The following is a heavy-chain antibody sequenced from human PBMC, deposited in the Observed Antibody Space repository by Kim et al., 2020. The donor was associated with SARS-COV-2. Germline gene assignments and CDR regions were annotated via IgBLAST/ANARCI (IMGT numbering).Heavy chain of an antibody. V-gene: IGHV1-46*01. Sequence: YAQKFQGRVTMTRDTSTSTVYMELSSLRSEDTAVYYCARDLRVGAKGLDYWGQGTLVTVSS. CDR3: ARDLRVGAKGLDY. J-gene: IGHJ4*02. D-gene: IGHD1-26*01.